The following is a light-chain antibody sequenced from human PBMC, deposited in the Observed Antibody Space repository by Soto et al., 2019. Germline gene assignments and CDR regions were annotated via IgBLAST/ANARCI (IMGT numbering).Light chain of an antibody. CDR2: GAS. CDR1: QSVRSSY. V-gene: IGKV3-20*01. J-gene: IGKJ4*01. Sequence: EIVLTQSPGTLSLSPGERATLSCRASQSVRSSYLAWYQQRPGQAPRLLIFGASFRATGIPDRFSGSGSGTDFTLTISRLEPEDFAVYYCQHYGSPLTFGGGTKVDIK. CDR3: QHYGSPLT.